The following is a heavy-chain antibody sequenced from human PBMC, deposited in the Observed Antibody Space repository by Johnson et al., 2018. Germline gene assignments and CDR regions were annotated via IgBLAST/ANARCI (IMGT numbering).Heavy chain of an antibody. D-gene: IGHD3-3*01. CDR2: ISSSTNII. V-gene: IGHV3-48*02. Sequence: EVQLVESGGGLVQXGGSLRLXCAASGFTFSRHSMNWVRQAPGKGLEWVSYISSSTNIIYYADSVKGRFTISRDKAKNSLYLQMNSLRDEDTAVYYCARDSITIFGVVITWGQGTLVTVSS. CDR1: GFTFSRHS. CDR3: ARDSITIFGVVIT. J-gene: IGHJ1*01.